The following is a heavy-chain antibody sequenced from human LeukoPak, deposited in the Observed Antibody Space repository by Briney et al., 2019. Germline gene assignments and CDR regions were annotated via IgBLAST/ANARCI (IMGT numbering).Heavy chain of an antibody. CDR2: ISPSRDNV. D-gene: IGHD3-3*01. CDR1: GFTFSRSG. J-gene: IGHJ4*02. V-gene: IGHV3-21*04. CDR3: ARGPAARGTYYDFWSGAGYFDY. Sequence: GGSLRLSCVASGFTFSRSGMNWVRQAPGKGLEWVSSISPSRDNVHYADSVKGRFTISRDNGKNSLFLHMNILRAEDTAVYYCARGPAARGTYYDFWSGAGYFDYWGQGTLVTVSS.